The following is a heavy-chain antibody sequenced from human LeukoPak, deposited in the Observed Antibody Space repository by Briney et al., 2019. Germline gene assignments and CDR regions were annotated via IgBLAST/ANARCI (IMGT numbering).Heavy chain of an antibody. CDR2: IYSSGST. J-gene: IGHJ3*02. D-gene: IGHD3-22*01. Sequence: GRSLRLSCAASGFSVSSNYMGWVRHAPGKGLEWVSAIYSSGSTHYPDSVKGRFTVSRDNSQNMLYLQMDTLRTEDTAVYYCARLYDRSAYGAFDIWGQGTMVTVSS. CDR1: GFSVSSNY. CDR3: ARLYDRSAYGAFDI. V-gene: IGHV3-66*02.